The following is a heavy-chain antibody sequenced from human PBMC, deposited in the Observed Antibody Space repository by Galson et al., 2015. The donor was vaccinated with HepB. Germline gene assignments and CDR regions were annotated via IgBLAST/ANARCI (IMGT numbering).Heavy chain of an antibody. D-gene: IGHD5-12*01. CDR1: GFTVSSNY. CDR2: VYRDEST. CDR3: ARGGPINYFDY. V-gene: IGHV3-66*01. Sequence: SLRLSCAASGFTVSSNYMSWVRQAPGMGLEWVSVVYRDESTYYADSVKGRFTISRDNSKNTLYLQMNSLRAEDTAVYYCARGGPINYFDYWGQGTLVTVSS. J-gene: IGHJ4*02.